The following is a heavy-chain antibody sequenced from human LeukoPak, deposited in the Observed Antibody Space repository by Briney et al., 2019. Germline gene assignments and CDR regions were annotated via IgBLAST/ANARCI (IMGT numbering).Heavy chain of an antibody. CDR2: TYYRSTWYN. V-gene: IGHV6-1*01. CDR3: AREGPTGAFDI. J-gene: IGHJ3*02. CDR1: GDSVSSNSVT. Sequence: SQTLSLTCAISGDSVSSNSVTWNWIRQSPSRGLEWLGRTYYRSTWYNDYAVSVRGRITVNPDTSKNQFSLHLNSVTPEDTAVYYCAREGPTGAFDIWGQGTMVTASS. D-gene: IGHD3-10*01.